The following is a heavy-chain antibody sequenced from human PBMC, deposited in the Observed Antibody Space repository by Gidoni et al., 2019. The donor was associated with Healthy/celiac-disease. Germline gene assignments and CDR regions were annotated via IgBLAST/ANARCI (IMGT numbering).Heavy chain of an antibody. CDR2: IYHSGST. CDR3: ARSARFLEWVGAFDI. V-gene: IGHV4-38-2*02. J-gene: IGHJ3*02. CDR1: GYSISRGYY. Sequence: QVQLQESGPGLVKPSETLSLTCTVYGYSISRGYYWGWIRQPPGKGLEWIGSIYHSGSTYYNPSLKSRVTISVDTSKNQFSLKLSSVTAADTAVYYCARSARFLEWVGAFDIWGQGTMVTVSS. D-gene: IGHD3-3*01.